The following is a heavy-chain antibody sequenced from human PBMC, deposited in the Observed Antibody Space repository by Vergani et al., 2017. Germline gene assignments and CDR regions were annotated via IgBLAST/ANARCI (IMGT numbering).Heavy chain of an antibody. CDR2: IKQDGSEK. Sequence: VQLVESGGGLVKPGGSLRLSCAASGFTFSDYYMSWIRQAPGKGLEWVANIKQDGSEKYYVDSVKGRFTISRDNAKNSLYLQMNSLRAEDTAVYYCARDRVDYGDYYYYGMDVWGQGTTVTVSS. V-gene: IGHV3-7*01. J-gene: IGHJ6*02. CDR3: ARDRVDYGDYYYYGMDV. CDR1: GFTFSDYY. D-gene: IGHD4-17*01.